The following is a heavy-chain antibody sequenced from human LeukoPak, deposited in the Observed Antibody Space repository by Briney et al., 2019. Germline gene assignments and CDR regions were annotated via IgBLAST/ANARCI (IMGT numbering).Heavy chain of an antibody. CDR3: VRDGLREFDY. V-gene: IGHV3-74*01. CDR1: GFTFSNHW. J-gene: IGHJ4*02. Sequence: PGGSLRLSCAASGFTFSNHWMHWVRQAPGKGLVWVSNINTDGTGASYADSVRGRFTISRDIAKNALYLQMNSLRAEDTAVYHCVRDGLREFDYWGQGTLVTVSS. CDR2: INTDGTGA. D-gene: IGHD5-24*01.